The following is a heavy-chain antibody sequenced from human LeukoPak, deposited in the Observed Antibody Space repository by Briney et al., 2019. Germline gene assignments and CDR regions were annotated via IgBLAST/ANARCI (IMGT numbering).Heavy chain of an antibody. V-gene: IGHV3-23*01. Sequence: PGGSLRLSCAASGFTFSNYAMSWVRQAPGKGLEWVSAISGSGGSTYYADSVKGRFTISRDNTNNILYLQMNSLRAEDTAVYYFANPTFFGVVPYSFDYGGKEPRVPFSS. J-gene: IGHJ4*02. D-gene: IGHD3-3*01. CDR1: GFTFSNYA. CDR3: ANPTFFGVVPYSFDY. CDR2: ISGSGGST.